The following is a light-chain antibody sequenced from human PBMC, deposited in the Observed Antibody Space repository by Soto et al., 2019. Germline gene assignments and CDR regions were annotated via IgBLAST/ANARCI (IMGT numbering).Light chain of an antibody. CDR3: QHYKMYSPWT. V-gene: IGKV3D-15*01. J-gene: IGKJ1*01. CDR2: DTS. CDR1: QSVSSK. Sequence: ETVMTQSPATLSVSPGERVTLSCRASQSVSSKLAWYQQKPGQAPRLLIYDTSSRASGIPDRFSGSGSGTEFTLTISSLQPDDFATYYCQHYKMYSPWTFGQGTKVDIK.